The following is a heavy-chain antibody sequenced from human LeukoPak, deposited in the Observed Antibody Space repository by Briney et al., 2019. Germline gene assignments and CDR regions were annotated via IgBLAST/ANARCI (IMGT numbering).Heavy chain of an antibody. D-gene: IGHD3-10*01. J-gene: IGHJ6*03. V-gene: IGHV4-61*02. CDR2: IYTSGST. Sequence: TLSLTCTVSGGSISSGSYYWSWIRQPAGKGLEWIGRIYTSGSTNYNPSLKSRVTISVDTPKNQFSLKLSSVTAADTAVYYCARYGFDEDYYYYYMDVWGKGTTVTVSS. CDR1: GGSISSGSYY. CDR3: ARYGFDEDYYYYYMDV.